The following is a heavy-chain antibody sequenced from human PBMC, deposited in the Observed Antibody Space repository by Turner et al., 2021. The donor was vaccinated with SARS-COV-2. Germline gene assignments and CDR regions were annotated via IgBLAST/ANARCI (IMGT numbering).Heavy chain of an antibody. V-gene: IGHV3-7*03. CDR3: ARLHTSSWYFDY. Sequence: EVQLVESGGGLVQPGGSLTPTCAASGFTFSSYWMSWVRQAPGKGLEWVANIKQDGSETYYVDSVKCRFTISRDNAKNSLSLQMNSLRAEDTAVYYCARLHTSSWYFDYWGQGTLVTVSS. J-gene: IGHJ4*02. D-gene: IGHD6-13*01. CDR2: IKQDGSET. CDR1: GFTFSSYW.